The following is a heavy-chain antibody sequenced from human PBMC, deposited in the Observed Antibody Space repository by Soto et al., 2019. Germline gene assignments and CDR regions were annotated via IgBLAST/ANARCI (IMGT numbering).Heavy chain of an antibody. CDR1: GFTFSSYW. J-gene: IGHJ4*02. D-gene: IGHD5-12*01. CDR3: LRGNSGYGNFDY. V-gene: IGHV3-74*01. Sequence: GGSLRLSCAASGFTFSSYWMPWVRQAPGKGLVWVSRIKGDGSETNYADSVKGRFTISRDNAKNTLYLQLNSLRSEDTAVYYCLRGNSGYGNFDYWGQGTRVTVSS. CDR2: IKGDGSET.